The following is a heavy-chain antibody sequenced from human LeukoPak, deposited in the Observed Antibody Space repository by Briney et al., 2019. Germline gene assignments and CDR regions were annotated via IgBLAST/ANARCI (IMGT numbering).Heavy chain of an antibody. CDR1: GYTFTGYY. V-gene: IGHV1-2*04. CDR2: INPNSGGT. D-gene: IGHD6-19*01. CDR3: ARDRYSSGFTDYYGMDV. Sequence: ASVKVSCKASGYTFTGYYMHWVRQAPGQGLEWMGWINPNSGGTNYAQKFQGWVTMTRDTSISTAYMELSGLRSDDTAVYYCARDRYSSGFTDYYGMDVWGQGTTVTVSS. J-gene: IGHJ6*02.